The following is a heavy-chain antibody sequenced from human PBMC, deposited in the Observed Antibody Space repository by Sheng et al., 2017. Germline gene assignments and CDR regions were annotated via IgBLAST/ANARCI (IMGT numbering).Heavy chain of an antibody. J-gene: IGHJ4*02. D-gene: IGHD2-2*01. CDR1: GFTFGDYA. CDR3: TRDQLL. Sequence: EVQLVESGGGLVQPGRSLRLSCTASGFTFGDYAMSWVRQAPGKGLEWVGFIRSKAYGGTTEYAASVKGRFTISRDDSKSIAYLQMNSLKTEDTAVYYCTRDQLLWGQGTLVIVSS. CDR2: IRSKAYGGTT. V-gene: IGHV3-49*04.